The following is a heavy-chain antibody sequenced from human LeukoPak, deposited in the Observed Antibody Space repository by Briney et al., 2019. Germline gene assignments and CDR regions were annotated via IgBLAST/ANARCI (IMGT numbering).Heavy chain of an antibody. J-gene: IGHJ3*01. CDR3: VKENTMIVLGAFDV. V-gene: IGHV3-23*01. Sequence: PGGSLRLSCAASGFTFSSYAMSWVRQAPGKGLEWVSGITSSGGNTYYADSVKGRFTISRDNSKNTLYLQVNSLRAEDMAVYYCVKENTMIVLGAFDVWGQGTMVTVSS. CDR2: ITSSGGNT. D-gene: IGHD3-22*01. CDR1: GFTFSSYA.